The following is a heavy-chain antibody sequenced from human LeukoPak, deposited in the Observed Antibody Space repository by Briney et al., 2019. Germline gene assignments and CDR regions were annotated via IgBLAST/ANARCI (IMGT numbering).Heavy chain of an antibody. J-gene: IGHJ4*02. CDR1: GFTFSSYG. V-gene: IGHV3-30*02. D-gene: IGHD1-14*01. CDR2: IRYDGSNK. CDR3: ARVYVGTSTTCPFDY. Sequence: GGSLRLSCAASGFTFSSYGMHWVRQAPGKGLEWVAFIRYDGSNKYYADSVKGRFTISRDNSKNTLYLQMNSLRAEDTAVYYCARVYVGTSTTCPFDYWGQGTLVTVSS.